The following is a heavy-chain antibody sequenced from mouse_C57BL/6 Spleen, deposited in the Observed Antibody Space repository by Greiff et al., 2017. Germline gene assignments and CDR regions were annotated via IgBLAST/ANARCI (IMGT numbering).Heavy chain of an antibody. CDR1: GYAFSSYW. V-gene: IGHV1-80*01. J-gene: IGHJ4*01. CDR2: IYPGDGDT. CDR3: AREGVYDGYYEGTSYYAMDY. Sequence: QVQLQQSGAELVKPGASVKISCKASGYAFSSYWMNWVKQRPGKGLEWIGQIYPGDGDTNYNGKFKGKATLTADKSSSTAYMQLSSLTSEDSAVYFCAREGVYDGYYEGTSYYAMDYWGQGTSVTVSS. D-gene: IGHD2-3*01.